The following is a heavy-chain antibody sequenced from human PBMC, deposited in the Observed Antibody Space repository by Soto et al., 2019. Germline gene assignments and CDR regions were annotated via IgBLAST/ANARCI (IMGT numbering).Heavy chain of an antibody. Sequence: QVQLVESGGGVVQPGRSLRLSCAASGFTFSSYAMHWVRQAPGKGLEWVAVISYDGSNKYYADSVKGRFTISRDNSKNXLYLQMNSLRAEDTAVYYCARGKGIAVPLRNWFDPWGQGTLVTVSS. J-gene: IGHJ5*02. D-gene: IGHD6-19*01. CDR3: ARGKGIAVPLRNWFDP. CDR2: ISYDGSNK. CDR1: GFTFSSYA. V-gene: IGHV3-30-3*01.